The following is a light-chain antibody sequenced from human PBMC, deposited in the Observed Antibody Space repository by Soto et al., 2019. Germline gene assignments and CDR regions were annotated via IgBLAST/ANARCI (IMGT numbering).Light chain of an antibody. CDR1: QSVSSSY. CDR3: QQYGSSPYT. Sequence: PGERATFSCRASQSVSSSYLAWYQQKPGQAPRLLIYGASSRATGIPDRFSGSGSGTDFTLTISRLEPEDFAVYYCQQYGSSPYTFGQGTKLEIK. CDR2: GAS. J-gene: IGKJ2*01. V-gene: IGKV3-20*01.